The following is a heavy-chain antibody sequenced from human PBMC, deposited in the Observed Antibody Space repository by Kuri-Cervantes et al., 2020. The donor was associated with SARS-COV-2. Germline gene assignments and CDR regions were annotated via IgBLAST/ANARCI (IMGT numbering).Heavy chain of an antibody. CDR1: GFTFSSYA. D-gene: IGHD4-23*01. J-gene: IGHJ4*02. CDR2: ISGSGGST. CDR3: ASSGTYGGSYFDY. V-gene: IGHV3-23*01. Sequence: GGSLRLSCAASGFTFSSYAMSWVRQAPGKGLEWVSAISGSGGSTYYADSVKGRFTISRDNSKNTLYLQMNSLRAEDTAVYYCASSGTYGGSYFDYWGQGTLVTVSS.